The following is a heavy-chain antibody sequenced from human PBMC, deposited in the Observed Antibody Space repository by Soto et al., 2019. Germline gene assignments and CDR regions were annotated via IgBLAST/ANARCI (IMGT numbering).Heavy chain of an antibody. CDR1: GYTFTSYG. J-gene: IGHJ6*02. D-gene: IGHD6-13*01. V-gene: IGHV1-18*04. CDR3: ARDPAAGFRAPYYYDGVDV. Sequence: QVPLVQSGAEVKKPGASVKVSCKASGYTFTSYGISWVRQAPGQGLEWMGWISAYNGNTNYAQKLQGRVTMTTDTSTSTPYRELRSLRSDDTAVYYCARDPAAGFRAPYYYDGVDVWGRGTTVTVSS. CDR2: ISAYNGNT.